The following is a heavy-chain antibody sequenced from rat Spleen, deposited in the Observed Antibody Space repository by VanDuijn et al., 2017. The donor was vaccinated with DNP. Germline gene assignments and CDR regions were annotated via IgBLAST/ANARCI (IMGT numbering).Heavy chain of an antibody. Sequence: EVQLVESGGGLVQPGRSLKLSCVASGFTFNNYWMTWIRQVPGKGLEWVASITSSGGSTYYPDSVKGRFTISRDNAKNTLYLQMNSLRSEDTATYYCAREYGGSPGAMDAWGQGTSVTVSS. CDR3: AREYGGSPGAMDA. CDR1: GFTFNNYW. V-gene: IGHV5-31*01. D-gene: IGHD1-11*01. CDR2: ITSSGGST. J-gene: IGHJ4*01.